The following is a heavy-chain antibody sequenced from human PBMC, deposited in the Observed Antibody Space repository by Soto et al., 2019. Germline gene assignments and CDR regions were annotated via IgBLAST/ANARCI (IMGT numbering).Heavy chain of an antibody. Sequence: EVQLLESGGGLVQPGGSLRLSCAVSGLSSSSSSMSWVRQAPGKGLEWVSTISPSGHYTHYADSVKGRFTISRDTSNTSLCLQMNSLSAEDTAIYYCANEGAEGFRDYFLSYMDVWGKGTTVTVSS. CDR1: GLSSSSSS. V-gene: IGHV3-23*01. D-gene: IGHD4-17*01. CDR3: ANEGAEGFRDYFLSYMDV. CDR2: ISPSGHYT. J-gene: IGHJ6*03.